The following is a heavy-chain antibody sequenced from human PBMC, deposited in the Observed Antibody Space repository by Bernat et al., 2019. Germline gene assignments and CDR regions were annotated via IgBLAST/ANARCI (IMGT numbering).Heavy chain of an antibody. CDR1: GYSFTSYW. CDR2: IDPSDSYT. V-gene: IGHV5-10-1*03. J-gene: IGHJ4*02. Sequence: EVQLVQSGAEVKKPGESLRISCKGSGYSFTSYWISWVRQMPGKGLEWMGRIDPSDSYTNYSPSFQGHVTISADKSISTAYLQWSSLKASDTAMYYCAREPSWAYYDSSGYYPVDYWGQGTLVTVSS. CDR3: AREPSWAYYDSSGYYPVDY. D-gene: IGHD3-22*01.